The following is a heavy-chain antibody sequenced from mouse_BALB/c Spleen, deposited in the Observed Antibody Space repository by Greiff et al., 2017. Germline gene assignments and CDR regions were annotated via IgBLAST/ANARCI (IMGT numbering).Heavy chain of an antibody. D-gene: IGHD1-1*01. CDR1: GYSFTDYI. CDR3: ARGGTTVVAPDY. Sequence: EVQLQQTGPELVKPGASVKISCKASGYSFTDYIMLWVKQSHGKSLEWIGNINPYYGSTSYNLKFKGKATLTVDKSSSTAYMQLNSLTSEDSAVYYCARGGTTVVAPDYWGQGTTLTVSS. J-gene: IGHJ2*01. V-gene: IGHV1-39*01. CDR2: INPYYGST.